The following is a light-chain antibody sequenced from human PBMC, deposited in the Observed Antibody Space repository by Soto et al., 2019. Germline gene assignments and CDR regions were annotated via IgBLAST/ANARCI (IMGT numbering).Light chain of an antibody. V-gene: IGLV1-44*01. CDR1: ASNIGGNS. J-gene: IGLJ3*02. CDR2: SDD. Sequence: QLVLTQPPSASGTPGQRVTISCSGSASNIGGNSVNWYQQLPGTAPKLPIYSDDQRPSGVPDRFSASKSDTSASLAISGLQSEDESDYYCATWDDGQNGGVFGGGTKLTVL. CDR3: ATWDDGQNGGV.